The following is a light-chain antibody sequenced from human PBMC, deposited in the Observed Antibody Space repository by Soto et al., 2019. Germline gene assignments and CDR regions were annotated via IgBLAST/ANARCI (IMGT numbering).Light chain of an antibody. Sequence: QSALTQPRSVSGSRGQSVTISCTGTSSDVGAYNYVSWYQQHPGKAPKVIIYDVSKRPSGVPDRFSGSKSGNTASLTISGLQAEDEADYYCCSYAGSVVFGGGTKLTVL. CDR3: CSYAGSVV. CDR2: DVS. V-gene: IGLV2-11*01. CDR1: SSDVGAYNY. J-gene: IGLJ2*01.